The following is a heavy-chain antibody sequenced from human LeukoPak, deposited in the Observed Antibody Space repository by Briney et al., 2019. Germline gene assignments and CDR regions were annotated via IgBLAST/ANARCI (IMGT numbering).Heavy chain of an antibody. V-gene: IGHV3-74*01. CDR3: ARDRGYGYLFDY. CDR2: INSDGSST. CDR1: GFTFSSYW. Sequence: GGSLRVSCAASGFTFSSYWMHWVRQAPGKGLVWVSRINSDGSSTSYADSVKGRFTISRDNAKNTLYLQMNSLRAEDTAVYYCARDRGYGYLFDYWGQGTLVTVSS. J-gene: IGHJ4*02. D-gene: IGHD5-18*01.